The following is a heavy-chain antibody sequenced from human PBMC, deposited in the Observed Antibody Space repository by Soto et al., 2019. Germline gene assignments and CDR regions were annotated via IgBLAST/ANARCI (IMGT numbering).Heavy chain of an antibody. CDR3: ARRTVPEYSTYDY. D-gene: IGHD2-21*01. Sequence: GASVKVSCKASGYTFTDYYMHWVRQAPGQGLEWIGWINPKSGGTNYAQKFQGRVTMTRDTSISTAYMELNRLTSDDTAVYYCARRTVPEYSTYDYWGQGXLVTVSS. CDR2: INPKSGGT. J-gene: IGHJ4*02. CDR1: GYTFTDYY. V-gene: IGHV1-2*02.